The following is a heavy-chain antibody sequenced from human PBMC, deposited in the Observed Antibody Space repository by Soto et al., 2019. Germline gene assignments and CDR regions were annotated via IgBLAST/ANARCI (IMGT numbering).Heavy chain of an antibody. V-gene: IGHV4-31*03. Sequence: PSETLSLTCTVSGGSISSGGYYWSWIRQHPGKGLEWIGYIYYSGSTYYNPSLKSRVTISVDTSKNQFSLKLSSVTAADTAVYYCAREAMVRGVRRSNWFDPWGQGTLVTVSS. D-gene: IGHD3-10*01. CDR2: IYYSGST. CDR3: AREAMVRGVRRSNWFDP. J-gene: IGHJ5*02. CDR1: GGSISSGGYY.